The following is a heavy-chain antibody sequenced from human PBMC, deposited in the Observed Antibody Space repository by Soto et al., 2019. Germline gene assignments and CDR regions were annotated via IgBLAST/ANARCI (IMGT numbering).Heavy chain of an antibody. CDR3: AREARRRYTYGYNWFDP. D-gene: IGHD5-18*01. CDR1: GYTFRRFS. CDR2: INADDGNT. V-gene: IGHV1-3*05. Sequence: QVQLVQSRAEEKKPGASVKVSCKASGYTFRRFSIHWVRQAPGQRLEWMGWINADDGNTKYSQEFQGRVTITRDTSASTDYMELNSLTSDDTAVYYCAREARRRYTYGYNWFDPWGQGTLVTVSS. J-gene: IGHJ5*02.